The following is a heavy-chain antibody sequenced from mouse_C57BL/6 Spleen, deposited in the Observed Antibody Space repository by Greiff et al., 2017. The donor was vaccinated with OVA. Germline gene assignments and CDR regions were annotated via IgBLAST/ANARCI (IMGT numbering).Heavy chain of an antibody. CDR3: ARSEGITKGFAY. CDR1: GYAFSSSW. CDR2: IYPGDGDT. D-gene: IGHD1-2*01. J-gene: IGHJ3*01. Sequence: QVQLQQSGPELVKPGASVKISCKASGYAFSSSWMNWVKQRPGKGLEWIGRIYPGDGDTNYNGKFKGKATLTADKSSSTAYMQLSSLTSEDSAVYFCARSEGITKGFAYWGQGTLVTVSA. V-gene: IGHV1-82*01.